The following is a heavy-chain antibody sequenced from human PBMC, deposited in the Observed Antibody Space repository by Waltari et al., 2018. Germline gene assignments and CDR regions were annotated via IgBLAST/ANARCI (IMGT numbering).Heavy chain of an antibody. J-gene: IGHJ4*02. D-gene: IGHD3-16*01. CDR2: SNREGSST. CDR3: ARNSKDWRSDGGLDY. CDR1: GFTFSGHW. Sequence: EVQLVESGGGLVQPGGSLRLSCAAFGFTFSGHWMHWVRQAPGKGLVWVSRSNREGSSTSYADFVKGRFTISRDNAKNTLYLQMNSLRAEDTAVYYCARNSKDWRSDGGLDYWGQGTLVTVSS. V-gene: IGHV3-74*01.